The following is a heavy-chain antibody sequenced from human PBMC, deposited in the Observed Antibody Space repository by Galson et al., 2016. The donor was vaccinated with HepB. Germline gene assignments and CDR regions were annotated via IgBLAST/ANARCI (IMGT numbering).Heavy chain of an antibody. CDR1: GDSSNRYS. CDR2: IIPIFGTP. J-gene: IGHJ4*02. CDR3: ATLSYDVVTGYQYFFDH. V-gene: IGHV1-69*01. D-gene: IGHD3-9*01. Sequence: SGDSSNRYSISWVRQAPGHGLEWMGGIIPIFGTPDYAQKLRGRVIITADVSTSTSYMELSSLRFEDTAVYYCATLSYDVVTGYQYFFDHWGQGTLVTVSS.